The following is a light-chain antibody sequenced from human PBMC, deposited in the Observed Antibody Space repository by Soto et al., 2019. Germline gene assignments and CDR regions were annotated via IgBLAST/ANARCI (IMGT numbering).Light chain of an antibody. CDR1: SSSIGSNT. Sequence: QSVLTQPPSASGTPGQRVTISCSGSSSSIGSNTVNWYLQLPGTAPKLLIYTNDQRPSGVPDRFSGSKSGTSASLAISGLQSEDEAHYYCAAWDDSLNGVVFGGGTQLTVL. J-gene: IGLJ2*01. CDR2: TND. CDR3: AAWDDSLNGVV. V-gene: IGLV1-44*01.